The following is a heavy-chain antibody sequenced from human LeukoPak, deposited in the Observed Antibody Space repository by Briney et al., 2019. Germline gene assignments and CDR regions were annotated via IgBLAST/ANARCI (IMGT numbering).Heavy chain of an antibody. V-gene: IGHV4-4*07. CDR1: GGSISSYY. J-gene: IGHJ4*02. Sequence: KPSETLSLTCTVSGGSISSYYWSWIRQPAGKGLEWIGRIYTSGSTNYNPSLKSRVTMSVDTSKNQSSLKLSSVTAADTAVYYCARDSQYYDYVWGSYRPYYFDYWGQGALVTVSS. CDR2: IYTSGST. D-gene: IGHD3-16*02. CDR3: ARDSQYYDYVWGSYRPYYFDY.